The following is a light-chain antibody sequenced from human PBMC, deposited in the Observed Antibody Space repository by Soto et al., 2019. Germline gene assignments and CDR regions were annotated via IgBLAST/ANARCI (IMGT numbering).Light chain of an antibody. V-gene: IGLV2-8*01. CDR2: DVT. CDR1: SSDVGGYDY. Sequence: QSALTQPPSASGSPGRSVTISCTGTSSDVGGYDYVSWFQQHPGKSPKLIIYDVTKLPSGVPDRFSASKSGNTASLTVSGLQAEDEADYYCSSFVAGNNYWVFGGGTKLTVL. CDR3: SSFVAGNNYWV. J-gene: IGLJ3*02.